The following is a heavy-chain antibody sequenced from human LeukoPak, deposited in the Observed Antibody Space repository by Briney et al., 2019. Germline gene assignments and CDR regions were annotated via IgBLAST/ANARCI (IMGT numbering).Heavy chain of an antibody. CDR1: GYTFTGYY. V-gene: IGHV1-2*02. J-gene: IGHJ4*02. D-gene: IGHD2-15*01. CDR3: ARPYCNGGSCHDYVDY. CDR2: MNPYSGGT. Sequence: ASVKVSCKASGYTFTGYYMHWVRQAPGQGLEWMGWMNPYSGGTNYAQKFQGRVTMTRDTSISTAYMELRRLSSDDTAIYYRARPYCNGGSCHDYVDYWGQGTLVSVSS.